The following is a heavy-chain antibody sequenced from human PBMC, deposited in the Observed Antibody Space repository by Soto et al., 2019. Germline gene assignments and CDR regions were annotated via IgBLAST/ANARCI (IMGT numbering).Heavy chain of an antibody. CDR2: VYSGATP. D-gene: IGHD2-15*01. CDR1: AASLNNYS. Sequence: PSDALSRTYILSAASLNNYSSTWMRPPPGKSLEWIGYVYSGATPTYNPSLRSRVAISVDSSKSHLSLKLTSVIAADTASYYCARGQPGYCSGGPCHTWFDSWGQG. V-gene: IGHV4-59*12. CDR3: ARGQPGYCSGGPCHTWFDS. J-gene: IGHJ5*02.